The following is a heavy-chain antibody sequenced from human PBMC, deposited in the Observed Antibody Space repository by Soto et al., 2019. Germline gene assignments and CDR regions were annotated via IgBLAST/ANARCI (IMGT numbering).Heavy chain of an antibody. CDR1: GGTFSSYA. Sequence: QVQLVQSGAEVKKPGSSVKVSCKASGGTFSSYAISWVRQAPGQGLEWMGGIIPIFGTANYAQKFQGRVTITADDATSTAYMELSSLRSEDTAVYYCARDQRFFGIAESGTSSAPDGDAFDIWGQGTMVTVSS. CDR2: IIPIFGTA. V-gene: IGHV1-69*01. CDR3: ARDQRFFGIAESGTSSAPDGDAFDI. J-gene: IGHJ3*02. D-gene: IGHD6-13*01.